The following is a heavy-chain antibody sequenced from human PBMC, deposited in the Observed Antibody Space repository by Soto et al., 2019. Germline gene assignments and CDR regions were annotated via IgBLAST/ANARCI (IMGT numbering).Heavy chain of an antibody. Sequence: QVQLVQSGAEVKKPGSSVKVSCKASGATFSRYGISWVRQAPGQGLEWMAGIIPTFGTPKYEQKFQGRVTITADESTRTAYMELSSLRSEDTAVYYCAREVVVINFGSSHYHGMDVWGQGTTVTVSS. D-gene: IGHD3-22*01. J-gene: IGHJ6*02. CDR3: AREVVVINFGSSHYHGMDV. CDR2: IIPTFGTP. V-gene: IGHV1-69*01. CDR1: GATFSRYG.